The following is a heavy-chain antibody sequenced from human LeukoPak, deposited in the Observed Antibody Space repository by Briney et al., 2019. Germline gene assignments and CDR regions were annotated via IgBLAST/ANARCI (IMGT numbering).Heavy chain of an antibody. CDR2: INWNGGST. CDR3: ARGGRDPEAYYYYYYMDV. V-gene: IGHV3-20*04. J-gene: IGHJ6*03. Sequence: GGSLRLSCAPSVCTFDDYGMSWVRQAPGKGLEWVSGINWNGGSTGYADSVKGRFTISRDNAKNSLYLRMNSLRAEDTALYYCARGGRDPEAYYYYYYMDVWGKGTTVTVSS. CDR1: VCTFDDYG.